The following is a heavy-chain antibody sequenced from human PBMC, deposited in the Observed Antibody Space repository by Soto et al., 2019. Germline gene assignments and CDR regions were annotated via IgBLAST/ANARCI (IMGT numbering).Heavy chain of an antibody. J-gene: IGHJ4*02. Sequence: QVQLVESGGGLVKPGGSLRLSCAASGFTFSDYYMSWIRQAPGKGLEWVSYISSSSSYTNYADSVKGRFTISRDNAKNSLYLQMNSLRAEDTAVYYGARRAYSSRYYFDYWGQGTLVTVSS. D-gene: IGHD6-13*01. CDR3: ARRAYSSRYYFDY. V-gene: IGHV3-11*06. CDR2: ISSSSSYT. CDR1: GFTFSDYY.